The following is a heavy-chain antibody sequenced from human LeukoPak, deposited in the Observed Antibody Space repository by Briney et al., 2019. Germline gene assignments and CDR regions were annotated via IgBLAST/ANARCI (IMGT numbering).Heavy chain of an antibody. Sequence: PSETLSLTCTVSGGSISNYYWSWIRQPPGKGLESIGSIYYSGSANYNPSLKSRVTISVDTSKDQFSLKLSSVTAADTAVYYCARLSAINYDSSDYWGQGTLVTVSS. V-gene: IGHV4-59*01. CDR1: GGSISNYY. CDR3: ARLSAINYDSSDY. CDR2: IYYSGSA. J-gene: IGHJ4*02. D-gene: IGHD3-22*01.